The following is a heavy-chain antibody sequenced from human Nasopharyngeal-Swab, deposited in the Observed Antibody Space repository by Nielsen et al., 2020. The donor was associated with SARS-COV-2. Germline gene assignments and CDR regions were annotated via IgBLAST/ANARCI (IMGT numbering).Heavy chain of an antibody. CDR1: GFTFSSYA. V-gene: IGHV3-23*01. D-gene: IGHD3-9*01. CDR2: ISGSGGST. J-gene: IGHJ6*02. Sequence: GESLKISWAASGFTFSSYAMSWVRQAPGKGLEWVSAISGSGGSTYYADSVKGRFTISRDNSKNTLYLQMNSLRAEDTAVYYCAKAPAAYYDILIGYYYYGMDVWGQGTTVTVSS. CDR3: AKAPAAYYDILIGYYYYGMDV.